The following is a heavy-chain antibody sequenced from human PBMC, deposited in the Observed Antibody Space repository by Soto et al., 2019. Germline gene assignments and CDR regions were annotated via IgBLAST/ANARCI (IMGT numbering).Heavy chain of an antibody. CDR2: ISNDGTNK. CDR3: ASPAQYCISATCLHNFDY. V-gene: IGHV3-30-3*01. D-gene: IGHD2-15*01. Sequence: QVHLVESGGGVVQPGRPLNLSCAASGFTFSDYALHWVRQAPGKGLEWVAAISNDGTNKHYPDSVKGRFTISRDNSKNTLYLQLNSLRAEDTAVYYCASPAQYCISATCLHNFDYWGQGTLVTVSS. J-gene: IGHJ4*02. CDR1: GFTFSDYA.